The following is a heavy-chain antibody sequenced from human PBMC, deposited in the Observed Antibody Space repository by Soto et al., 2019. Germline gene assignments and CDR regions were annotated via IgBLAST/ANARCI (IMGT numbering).Heavy chain of an antibody. CDR2: ISSSGSNK. J-gene: IGHJ4*02. V-gene: IGHV3-11*04. Sequence: PGGSLRLSCAASGFTFTDYYVSWIRQAPGKGLEWVSYISSSGSNKYYADSVKGRFTISRDNAKNTLYLQMNSLRAEDTAVYYCARDRELLESTFDYWGQGTLVTVSS. CDR1: GFTFTDYY. D-gene: IGHD1-26*01. CDR3: ARDRELLESTFDY.